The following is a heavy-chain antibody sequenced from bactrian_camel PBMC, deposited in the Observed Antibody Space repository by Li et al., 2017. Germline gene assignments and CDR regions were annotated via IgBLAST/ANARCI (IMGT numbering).Heavy chain of an antibody. D-gene: IGHD7*01. Sequence: HVQLVESGGGLVQPGGSLRLSCAASGFTFSSYYMSWVRQAPGKGLEWVSSIASDGSNTYYSDSVKGRFTISRDNAKNTAYLQMNSLKAEDTALYYCVKDSTRDGDWWSMADIGYQGTQVTVS. CDR1: GFTFSSYY. J-gene: IGHJ4*01. V-gene: IGHV3-2*01. CDR2: IASDGSNT.